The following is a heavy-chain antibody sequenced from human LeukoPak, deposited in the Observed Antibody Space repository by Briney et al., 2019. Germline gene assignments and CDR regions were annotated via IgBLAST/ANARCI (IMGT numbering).Heavy chain of an antibody. Sequence: GESLKISCKGSGYSFTSYWIGWVRQMPGNGLEWMGIIYPCDSDTRYSPSFQGQVNISADKSISTAYLQWSSLKASDTAMYYCAGSHSKQWLVRFDYWGQGTLVTVSS. CDR2: IYPCDSDT. CDR1: GYSFTSYW. J-gene: IGHJ4*02. V-gene: IGHV5-51*01. CDR3: AGSHSKQWLVRFDY. D-gene: IGHD6-19*01.